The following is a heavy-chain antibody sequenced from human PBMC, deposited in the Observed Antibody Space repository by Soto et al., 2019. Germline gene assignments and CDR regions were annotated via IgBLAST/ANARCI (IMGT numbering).Heavy chain of an antibody. CDR1: GFTFSSYW. J-gene: IGHJ5*02. CDR2: INSDGSST. V-gene: IGHV3-74*01. D-gene: IGHD3-10*01. CDR3: ARVPQLLWFGESMGWFDP. Sequence: EVQLVESGGGLVQPGGSLRLSCAASGFTFSSYWMHWVRQAPGKGLVWVSRINSDGSSTSYADSVKGRFTISRDNAKNTLYLQMNSLRAEDTAVYYCARVPQLLWFGESMGWFDPWGQGTLVTVSS.